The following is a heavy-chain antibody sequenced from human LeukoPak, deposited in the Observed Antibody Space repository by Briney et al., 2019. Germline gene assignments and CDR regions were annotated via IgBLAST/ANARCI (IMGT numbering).Heavy chain of an antibody. V-gene: IGHV3-33*01. Sequence: GRSLRLSCAASGFTFSCYGMHWVRQAPGKGLEWVAVIWYDGSNKYYADSVKGRFTISRDNSKNTLYLQMNSLRAEDTAVYYCARGVGVSSSPGDYWGQGTLVTVSS. CDR3: ARGVGVSSSPGDY. D-gene: IGHD2/OR15-2a*01. CDR2: IWYDGSNK. J-gene: IGHJ4*02. CDR1: GFTFSCYG.